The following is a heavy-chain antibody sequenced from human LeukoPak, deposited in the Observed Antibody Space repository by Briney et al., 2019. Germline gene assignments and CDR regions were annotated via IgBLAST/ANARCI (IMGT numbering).Heavy chain of an antibody. J-gene: IGHJ6*02. CDR2: IYYSGST. CDR1: GGSISSYY. CDR3: ARAPRDGYNSYYYYYGMDV. D-gene: IGHD5-24*01. V-gene: IGHV4-59*01. Sequence: SETLSLTCTVSGGSISSYYWSWIRQPPGKGLEWIGYIYYSGSTNYNPSLKSRVTISVDTSKNQFSLKLSSVTAAGTAVYYCARAPRDGYNSYYYYYGMDVWGQGTTVTVSS.